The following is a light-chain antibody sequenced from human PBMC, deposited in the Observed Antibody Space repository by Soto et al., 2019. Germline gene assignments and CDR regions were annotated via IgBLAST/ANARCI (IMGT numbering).Light chain of an antibody. CDR3: QQYNTYSS. CDR2: KAS. V-gene: IGKV1-5*03. J-gene: IGKJ2*01. CDR1: QSISTS. Sequence: DIQMTQSPSTLSASVGDRVTITCRASQSISTSLAWYQQKPGKAPKFLIYKASNLESGVPLRFSGSGSGTEFTLTISSLQPEDFATYYCQQYNTYSSFGQGTKLEIK.